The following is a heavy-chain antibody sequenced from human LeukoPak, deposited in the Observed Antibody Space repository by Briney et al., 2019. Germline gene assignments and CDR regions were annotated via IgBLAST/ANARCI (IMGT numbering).Heavy chain of an antibody. CDR3: ARDRKDPFEY. V-gene: IGHV3-21*01. CDR2: ISSSINYI. J-gene: IGHJ4*02. Sequence: PRGSLRLSCAASGFTFSSYSMNWVCPAPGKGLEWVSSISSSINYISYADSVKGRFTISRDNAKNSLYLQMNSLRADDTAVYYCARDRKDPFEYWGQGTLVTVSS. D-gene: IGHD1-14*01. CDR1: GFTFSSYS.